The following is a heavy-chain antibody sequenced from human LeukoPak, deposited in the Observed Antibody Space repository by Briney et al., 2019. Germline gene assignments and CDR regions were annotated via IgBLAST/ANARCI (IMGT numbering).Heavy chain of an antibody. CDR1: GFTFSSYA. CDR3: ARARRWLQLDFDY. Sequence: QPGRSLRLSCAASGFTFSSYAMHWVRQAPGKGLEWVAVISYDGGNKYYADSVKGRFTISRDNSKNMLYLQMNSLRTEDTAVYSCARARRWLQLDFDYWGQGTLVTVSS. D-gene: IGHD5-24*01. V-gene: IGHV3-30-3*01. CDR2: ISYDGGNK. J-gene: IGHJ4*02.